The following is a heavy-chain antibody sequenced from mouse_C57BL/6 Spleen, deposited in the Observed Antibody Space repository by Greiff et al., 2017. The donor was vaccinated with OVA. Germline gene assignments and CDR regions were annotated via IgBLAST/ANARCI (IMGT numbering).Heavy chain of an antibody. D-gene: IGHD2-1*01. CDR2: IYPGDGDT. CDR3: ARWAYGNYDAMDY. V-gene: IGHV1-80*01. CDR1: GYAFSSYW. Sequence: QVHVKQSGAELVKPGASVKISCKASGYAFSSYWMNWVKQRPGKGLEWIGQIYPGDGDTNYNEKFKGKATLTADKSSSTAYMQLSSLTSEDSAVYFCARWAYGNYDAMDYWGQGTSVTVSS. J-gene: IGHJ4*01.